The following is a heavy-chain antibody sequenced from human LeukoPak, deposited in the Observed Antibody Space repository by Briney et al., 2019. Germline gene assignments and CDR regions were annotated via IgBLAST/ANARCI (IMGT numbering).Heavy chain of an antibody. V-gene: IGHV3-30-3*01. CDR2: ISYDGSNK. J-gene: IGHJ4*02. CDR3: ARDNALWGASGYQKMGSYYFDY. Sequence: PGRSLRLSCAASGFTFSSYAMHWVRQAPGKGLEWVAVISYDGSNKYYADSVKGRFTISRDNSKNTLYLQMNSLRAEDTAVYYCARDNALWGASGYQKMGSYYFDYWGQGTLVTVSS. CDR1: GFTFSSYA. D-gene: IGHD3-22*01.